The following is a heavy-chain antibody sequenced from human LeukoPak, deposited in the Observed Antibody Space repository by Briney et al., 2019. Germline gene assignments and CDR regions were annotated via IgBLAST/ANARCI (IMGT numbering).Heavy chain of an antibody. CDR1: GFTFDNYG. Sequence: GGSLRLSCAASGFTFDNYGIGWVRQAPGKGLEWVSGISGSGGRTYYADPVKGRFTISRDNSKNTLFLQLNSLGVEDTATYYCAIPTCSGSGYCSTSDPFHTWGQGTMVTVSS. J-gene: IGHJ3*02. CDR2: ISGSGGRT. CDR3: AIPTCSGSGYCSTSDPFHT. V-gene: IGHV3-23*01. D-gene: IGHD2-2*03.